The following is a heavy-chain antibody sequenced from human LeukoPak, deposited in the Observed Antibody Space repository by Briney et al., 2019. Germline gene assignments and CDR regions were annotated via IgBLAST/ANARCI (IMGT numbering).Heavy chain of an antibody. J-gene: IGHJ4*02. CDR2: ISYDGSNK. D-gene: IGHD1/OR15-1a*01. Sequence: PGGSLRLSCAASGFTFSSYGMHWVRQAPGKGLEWVAVISYDGSNKYYADSVKGRFTISRDNSKNTVYLQMNSLRVEDTAVYYCAKDWFATTDYWGQGILVTVSS. CDR3: AKDWFATTDY. CDR1: GFTFSSYG. V-gene: IGHV3-30*18.